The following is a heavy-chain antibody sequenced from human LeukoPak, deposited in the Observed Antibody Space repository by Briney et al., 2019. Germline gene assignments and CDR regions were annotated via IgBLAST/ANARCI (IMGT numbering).Heavy chain of an antibody. Sequence: RGSLRLSCAASGFTFSIYSMNCGRQAPEKGLWWVSSISSSRSYIYYADSVKGGFTISRDKAKNSLYLKMSSLTAADTAIYYCAREGMVATFDYWGQGTLVTVSS. CDR3: AREGMVATFDY. CDR2: ISSSRSYI. J-gene: IGHJ4*02. D-gene: IGHD5-12*01. V-gene: IGHV3-21*01. CDR1: GFTFSIYS.